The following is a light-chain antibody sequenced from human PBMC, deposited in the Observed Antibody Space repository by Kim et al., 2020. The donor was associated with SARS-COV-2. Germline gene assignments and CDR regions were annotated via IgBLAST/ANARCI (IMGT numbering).Light chain of an antibody. CDR1: SKKVGNQG. CDR2: RNN. V-gene: IGLV10-54*01. Sequence: RQTATLTCTGNSKKVGNQGAAWLQQHQGHPPKLLSYRNNNRPSGISERLSASRSGNTASLTITGLQPEDEADYYCSAWDSSLSAWVFGGGTQLTVL. CDR3: SAWDSSLSAWV. J-gene: IGLJ3*02.